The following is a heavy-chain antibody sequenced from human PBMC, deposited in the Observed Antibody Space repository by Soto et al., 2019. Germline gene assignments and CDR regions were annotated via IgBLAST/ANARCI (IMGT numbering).Heavy chain of an antibody. CDR2: IYTSGST. D-gene: IGHD2-2*01. CDR3: GSYAYCCITTCRSYYYYGRDV. Sequence: SETLSLTCTVSGGSISSYYWSWIRQPAGKGLEWIGRIYTSGSTNYNPSLKSRVTMSVDTSKNQFSLKLSSVTAADTAVYYCGSYAYCCITTCRSYYYYGRDVWGQGPAVTASS. J-gene: IGHJ6*02. V-gene: IGHV4-4*07. CDR1: GGSISSYY.